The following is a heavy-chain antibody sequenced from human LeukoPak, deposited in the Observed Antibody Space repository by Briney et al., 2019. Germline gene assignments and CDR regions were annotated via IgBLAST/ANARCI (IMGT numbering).Heavy chain of an antibody. Sequence: GGSLRLSCAASGFTFSSYSMNWVRQAPGRGLEWVSSISSSSSYIYYADSVKGRCTISRDNAKNSLYLQINSLRAEDTAVYYCARDRRAQMATMDYCGQGTLVTVSS. J-gene: IGHJ4*02. CDR3: ARDRRAQMATMDY. CDR2: ISSSSSYI. D-gene: IGHD5-24*01. CDR1: GFTFSSYS. V-gene: IGHV3-21*01.